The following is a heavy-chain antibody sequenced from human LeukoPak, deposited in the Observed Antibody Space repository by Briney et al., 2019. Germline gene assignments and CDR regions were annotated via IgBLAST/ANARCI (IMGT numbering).Heavy chain of an antibody. Sequence: GASVKVSCKASGYTLTSYYMHWVRQAPGQGLEWMGLINPTGGSTGYAQKFQGRVTMTTDTSTSTAYMELRSLRSDDTAVYYCARVVSYSSGWLDYWGQGTLVTVSS. CDR1: GYTLTSYY. CDR3: ARVVSYSSGWLDY. V-gene: IGHV1-46*01. D-gene: IGHD6-19*01. CDR2: INPTGGST. J-gene: IGHJ4*02.